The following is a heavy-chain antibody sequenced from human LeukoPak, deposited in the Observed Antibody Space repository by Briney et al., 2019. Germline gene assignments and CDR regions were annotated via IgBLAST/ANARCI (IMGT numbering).Heavy chain of an antibody. J-gene: IGHJ4*02. CDR3: ARGSLGAGLYYFDS. D-gene: IGHD1-26*01. V-gene: IGHV3-7*01. CDR2: IKQDGSEK. CDR1: GFTFSSYW. Sequence: SGGSLRLSCAASGFTFSSYWMSWVRQAPGKGLEWVANIKQDGSEKYSVDSVKGRFTISRDNARNSLYLQMNSLRVEDTAVYYCARGSLGAGLYYFDSWGQGTLVTVSS.